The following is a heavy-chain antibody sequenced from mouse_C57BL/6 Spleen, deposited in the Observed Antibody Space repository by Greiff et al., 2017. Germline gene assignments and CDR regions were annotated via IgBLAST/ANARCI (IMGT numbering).Heavy chain of an antibody. CDR2: ISDGGSYT. D-gene: IGHD6-1*01. CDR3: ARGASNCPNRFDY. V-gene: IGHV5-4*03. Sequence: EVNVVESGGGLVKPGGSLKLSCAASGFTFSSYAMSWVRQTPEKRLEWVATISDGGSYTYYPDNVKGRFTISRDNAKNNLYLQMSHLKSEDTAMYYCARGASNCPNRFDYWGQGTTLTVSS. J-gene: IGHJ2*01. CDR1: GFTFSSYA.